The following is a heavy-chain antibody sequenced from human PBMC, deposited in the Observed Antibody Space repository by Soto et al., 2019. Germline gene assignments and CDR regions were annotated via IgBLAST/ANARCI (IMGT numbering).Heavy chain of an antibody. CDR3: ARGYGPGSPDAFDI. J-gene: IGHJ3*02. Sequence: SETLSLTCTVSGGSISSGGYYWSWIRQHPGKGLEWIGYIYYSGSTYYNPSLKSRVTISVDTSKNQFSLKLSSVTAADTAVYYCARGYGPGSPDAFDIWGQGTMVTVSS. CDR2: IYYSGST. CDR1: GGSISSGGYY. D-gene: IGHD3-10*01. V-gene: IGHV4-31*03.